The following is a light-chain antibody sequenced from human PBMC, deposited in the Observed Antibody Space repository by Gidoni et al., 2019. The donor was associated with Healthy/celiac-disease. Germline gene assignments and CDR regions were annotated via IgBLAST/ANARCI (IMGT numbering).Light chain of an antibody. CDR3: QQYNYCPRT. V-gene: IGKV3-15*01. CDR1: QSVSSN. J-gene: IGKJ1*01. CDR2: GAS. Sequence: EQVLTPSPATPSVSPGVRATLSCRASQSVSSNLACYQQKPGHAPRLLINGASTRATGIPAMFSGRGSGTEFTLTISILQSEYFAFYYCQQYNYCPRTFGQGTKVEIK.